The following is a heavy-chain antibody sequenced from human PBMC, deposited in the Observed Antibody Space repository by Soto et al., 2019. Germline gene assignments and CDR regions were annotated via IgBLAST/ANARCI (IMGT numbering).Heavy chain of an antibody. V-gene: IGHV4-31*03. CDR3: ASSYPRDILTGYKYWYFDL. D-gene: IGHD3-9*01. Sequence: QVQLQESGPGLVKPSQTLSLTCTVSGGSISSGGYYWSWIRQHPGKGLEWIGYIYYSGSTYYNPSLKSRVTISVEPSKNQCSLKLSSVTAADTAVYYCASSYPRDILTGYKYWYFDLWGRGTLVTVSS. J-gene: IGHJ2*01. CDR1: GGSISSGGYY. CDR2: IYYSGST.